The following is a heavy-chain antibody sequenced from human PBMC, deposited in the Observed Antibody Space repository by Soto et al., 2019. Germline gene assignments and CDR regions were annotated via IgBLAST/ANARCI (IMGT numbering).Heavy chain of an antibody. CDR1: GYTLTDLS. V-gene: IGHV1-24*01. CDR3: ATHLGIAAAGPEFDP. CDR2: FDPEDGET. J-gene: IGHJ5*02. D-gene: IGHD6-13*01. Sequence: ASVKVSCKVSGYTLTDLSMHWVRQDPGKGLEWMGGFDPEDGETIYAQKFQGRVTMTEDTSTDTAYMELSSLRSEDTAVYYCATHLGIAAAGPEFDPWGQGTLVTV.